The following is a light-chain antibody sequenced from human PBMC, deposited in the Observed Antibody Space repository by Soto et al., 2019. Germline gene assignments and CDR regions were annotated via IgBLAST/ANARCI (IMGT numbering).Light chain of an antibody. V-gene: IGKV3-11*01. CDR2: DAS. CDR1: QSVSSS. Sequence: EIVLTQSPATLSLSPGERATLSCRASQSVSSSLAWYQQKPGQAPRLLIYDASNRATGIPARFSGSGSGTDFTLTISSLEPEDFVVYYCQQRSKRLFGQGTRLEIK. CDR3: QQRSKRL. J-gene: IGKJ5*01.